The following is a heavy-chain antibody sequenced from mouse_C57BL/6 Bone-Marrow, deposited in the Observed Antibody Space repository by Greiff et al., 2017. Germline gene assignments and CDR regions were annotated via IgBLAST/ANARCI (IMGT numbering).Heavy chain of an antibody. D-gene: IGHD2-2*01. CDR1: GYTFTDYE. CDR2: IDPETGGT. Sequence: QLKESGAELVRPGASVTLSCKASGYTFTDYEMHWVKQTPVHGLEWIGAIDPETGGTAYNQKFKGKAILTADKSSSTAYMELRSLTSEDSAVYYCTGGYPFDYWGQGTTLTVSS. V-gene: IGHV1-15*01. CDR3: TGGYPFDY. J-gene: IGHJ2*01.